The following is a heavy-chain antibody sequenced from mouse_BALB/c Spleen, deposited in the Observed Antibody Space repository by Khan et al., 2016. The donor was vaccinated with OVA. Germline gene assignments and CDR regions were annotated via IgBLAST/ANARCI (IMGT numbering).Heavy chain of an antibody. Sequence: LVESGPELKKPGETVKISCKASGYTFTNYGMNWVKQAPGKGLKWMGWINTYTGEPTYADDFKGRFAFSLETSASTAYLQINNLKNEDMATYFCASGNAMDYWGQGPSVTVSS. D-gene: IGHD1-1*02. V-gene: IGHV9-1*02. CDR1: GYTFTNYG. J-gene: IGHJ4*01. CDR2: INTYTGEP. CDR3: ASGNAMDY.